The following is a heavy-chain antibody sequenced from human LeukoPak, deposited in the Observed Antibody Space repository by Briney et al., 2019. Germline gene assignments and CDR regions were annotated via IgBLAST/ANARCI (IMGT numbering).Heavy chain of an antibody. CDR2: IRQDGSEK. CDR3: VRAMDV. CDR1: GFTFSSYW. J-gene: IGHJ6*02. V-gene: IGHV3-7*03. Sequence: GGSLRLSCAASGFTFSSYWMTWVRQAPGQGLEWVANIRQDGSEKHYVDSVKGRFTISRDNSKNSLYLQMNGLRAEDTAVYYCVRAMDVWGQGTTVTVSS.